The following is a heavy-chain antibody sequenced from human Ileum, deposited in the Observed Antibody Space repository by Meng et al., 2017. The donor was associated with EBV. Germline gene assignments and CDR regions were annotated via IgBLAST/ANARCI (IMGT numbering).Heavy chain of an antibody. Sequence: QVQLQEPRPGLVKPSGTLSLTCAGSGYSISSNNWWSWVRQSPGKGLEWIAEIHHSGTTTYNPSLKSRVTISVDKSENHFSLKLTSVTAADTAVYYCARGSDYVWGIWGQGTLVTVSS. CDR1: GYSISSNNW. V-gene: IGHV4-4*02. CDR3: ARGSDYVWGI. CDR2: IHHSGTT. D-gene: IGHD3-16*01. J-gene: IGHJ4*02.